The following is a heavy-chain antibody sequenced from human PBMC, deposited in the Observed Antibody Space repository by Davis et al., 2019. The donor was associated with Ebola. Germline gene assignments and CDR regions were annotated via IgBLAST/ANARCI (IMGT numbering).Heavy chain of an antibody. CDR3: AKSGLSFGVVKYHYGMDV. J-gene: IGHJ6*04. Sequence: GGSLRLSCAASGFTVSNFYMSWVRQTPGKGLEWVSSISSDSDYIYYADSAKGRFTISRDNAKNSLYLQMNSLRAEDTAVYYCAKSGLSFGVVKYHYGMDVWGKGTTVTVSS. V-gene: IGHV3-21*04. CDR2: ISSDSDYI. D-gene: IGHD3-3*01. CDR1: GFTVSNFY.